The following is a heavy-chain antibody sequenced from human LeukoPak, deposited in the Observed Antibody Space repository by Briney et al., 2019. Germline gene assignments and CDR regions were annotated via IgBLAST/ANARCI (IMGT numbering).Heavy chain of an antibody. Sequence: ASVKVSCKASGYTFTGYYMHWVRQAPGQGLEWMGWINPNSGGTNYAQKFQGRVTMTRDTSISTAYMELSRLRSDDTAVYYCARDAYGSGSGDFDYWGQGTLVTVSS. V-gene: IGHV1-2*02. CDR1: GYTFTGYY. J-gene: IGHJ4*02. CDR2: INPNSGGT. CDR3: ARDAYGSGSGDFDY. D-gene: IGHD3-10*01.